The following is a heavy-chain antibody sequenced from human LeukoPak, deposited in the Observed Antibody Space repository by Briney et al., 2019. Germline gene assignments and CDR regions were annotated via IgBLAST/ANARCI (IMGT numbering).Heavy chain of an antibody. CDR2: IYPGDSDT. V-gene: IGHV5-51*01. CDR1: GYSFTSYW. D-gene: IGHD3-22*01. J-gene: IGHJ3*02. CDR3: ATAGGDSSGLDAFDI. Sequence: GESLKISCKGSGYSFTSYWIGWVRQIPGKGLEWMGIIYPGDSDTRYSPSFQGQVTISADKSISTAYLQWSSLKASDTAMYYCATAGGDSSGLDAFDIWGQGTMVTVSS.